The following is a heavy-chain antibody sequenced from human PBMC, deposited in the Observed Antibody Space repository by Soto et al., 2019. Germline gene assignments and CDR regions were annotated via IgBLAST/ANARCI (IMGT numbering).Heavy chain of an antibody. CDR3: TRDASRDSSARGWFDP. CDR2: INHSGST. CDR1: GGSFSGYY. Sequence: SETLSLTCAVYGGSFSGYYWSWIRQPPGKGLEWIGEINHSGSTNYNPSLKSRVTISVDTSKNQFSLKLSSVTAADTAVYYCTRDASRDSSARGWFDPWGPGTLVTVSS. J-gene: IGHJ5*02. V-gene: IGHV4-34*01. D-gene: IGHD6-13*01.